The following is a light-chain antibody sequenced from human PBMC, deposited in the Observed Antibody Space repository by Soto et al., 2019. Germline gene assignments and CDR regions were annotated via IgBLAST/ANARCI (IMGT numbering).Light chain of an antibody. V-gene: IGKV4-1*01. J-gene: IGKJ2*01. CDR1: QNVLYSSNNNNF. CDR3: QQYYNVPYT. Sequence: DIVMTQSPDSLAVSLGERATINCKSSQNVLYSSNNNNFLAWYQQKPGQPPKLLISWASTRESGVPDRFSGSGSGTEFTRTISSLQAEDVAVYYCQQYYNVPYTFGQGTKLEIK. CDR2: WAS.